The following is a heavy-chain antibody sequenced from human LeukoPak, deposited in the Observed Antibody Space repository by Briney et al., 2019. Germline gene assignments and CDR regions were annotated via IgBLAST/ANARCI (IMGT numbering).Heavy chain of an antibody. CDR2: IIPIFGTA. CDR1: GGTFSSYA. Sequence: SVKVSCKASGGTFSSYAISWVRQAPGQGLEWMGGIIPIFGTANYAQKFQGRVTITADESTSTAYMELSSLRSEDTAVYYCAQHVSTTGTTGYYYFDYWAQGPLVTVSS. D-gene: IGHD1-1*01. J-gene: IGHJ4*02. V-gene: IGHV1-69*13. CDR3: AQHVSTTGTTGYYYFDY.